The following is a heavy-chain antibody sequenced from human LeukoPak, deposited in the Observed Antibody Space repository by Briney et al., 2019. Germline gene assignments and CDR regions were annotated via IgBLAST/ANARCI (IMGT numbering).Heavy chain of an antibody. Sequence: GASVKVSCKASGYTFTRYDINWVRQATGQGLEWMGWMNPKSGNTGYAQNFQGRVTMTRNTSISTAYMELSSLRSEDTAVYYCARVNRYDFWSGYYPWDYYYYMDVWGKGTTVTVSS. V-gene: IGHV1-8*01. CDR1: GYTFTRYD. CDR3: ARVNRYDFWSGYYPWDYYYYMDV. D-gene: IGHD3-3*01. J-gene: IGHJ6*03. CDR2: MNPKSGNT.